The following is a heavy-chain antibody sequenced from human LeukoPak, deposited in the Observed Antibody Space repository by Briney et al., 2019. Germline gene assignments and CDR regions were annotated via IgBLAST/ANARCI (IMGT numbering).Heavy chain of an antibody. D-gene: IGHD1-26*01. CDR3: ASLSGGVGARRFDY. CDR1: GDSMSRYY. CDR2: ISQKGSI. Sequence: SETLSLTCTVSGDSMSRYYWNWIRQPPGKGMEWIGYISQKGSINSNSSLNSRFTISLDTSKNQFSLKLTSVTAAATAVYYCASLSGGVGARRFDYWGQGTLVTVSS. J-gene: IGHJ4*02. V-gene: IGHV4-59*12.